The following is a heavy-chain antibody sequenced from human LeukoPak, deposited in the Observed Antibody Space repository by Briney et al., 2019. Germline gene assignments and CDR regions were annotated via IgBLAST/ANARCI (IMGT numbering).Heavy chain of an antibody. CDR1: GLIVSSNY. J-gene: IGHJ3*02. CDR2: IYSAGST. D-gene: IGHD2/OR15-2a*01. V-gene: IGHV3-53*01. Sequence: GGSLRLSCAASGLIVSSNYMTWVRQAPGKGLEWVSIIYSAGSTYYADSVKGRFTISRDNSKNTLYLQVNSLRADDTAVYYCARGEYRAFDIWGQGTMVTVSS. CDR3: ARGEYRAFDI.